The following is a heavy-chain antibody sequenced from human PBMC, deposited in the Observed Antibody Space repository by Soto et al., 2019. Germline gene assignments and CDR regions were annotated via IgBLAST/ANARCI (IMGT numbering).Heavy chain of an antibody. CDR2: ISYDGSYK. J-gene: IGHJ6*02. V-gene: IGHV3-30*04. D-gene: IGHD1-7*01. Sequence: QVKLVESGGGVVQPGRSLTLSCGASGFSFSGYVMYWVRQAPGKGLEWLAAISYDGSYKDYADSVKGRFTISRDNSKNTLYLQMNSLGGDDTALYYCARSGTSSNYYGMDVWGQGATVTVSS. CDR1: GFSFSGYV. CDR3: ARSGTSSNYYGMDV.